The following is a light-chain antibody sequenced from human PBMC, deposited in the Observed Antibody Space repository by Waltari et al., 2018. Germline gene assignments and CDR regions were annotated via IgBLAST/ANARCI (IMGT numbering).Light chain of an antibody. CDR1: QRVFYSSSNMTY. J-gene: IGKJ1*01. Sequence: DNLLIQSPDSLAVSLGERATINCKSSQRVFYSSSNMTYLSWYHQKPGQPPNLLIYWASTRQSGVPARFSGSGSGTNFTLTISSLQSEDVAVYYCQQYYSSPWTFGQGSKVEIK. V-gene: IGKV4-1*01. CDR3: QQYYSSPWT. CDR2: WAS.